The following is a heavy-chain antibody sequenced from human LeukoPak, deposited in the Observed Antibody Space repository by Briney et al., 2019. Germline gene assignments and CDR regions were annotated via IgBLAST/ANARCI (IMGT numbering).Heavy chain of an antibody. CDR1: GFTFSSYA. CDR3: ARGAEMEWLLFGY. Sequence: PGGSLRLSCAASGFTFSSYAMSWVRQAPGKGLEWVSAISGSGGSTYYADSVKGRFTISRDNAKNSLYLQMNSLRAEDTAVYYCARGAEMEWLLFGYWGQGTLVTVSS. CDR2: ISGSGGST. D-gene: IGHD3-3*01. J-gene: IGHJ4*02. V-gene: IGHV3-23*01.